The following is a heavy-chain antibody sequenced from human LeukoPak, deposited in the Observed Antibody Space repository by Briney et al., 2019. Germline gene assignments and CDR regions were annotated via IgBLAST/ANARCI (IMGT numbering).Heavy chain of an antibody. J-gene: IGHJ4*02. CDR1: GFTFSFYD. D-gene: IGHD3-22*01. V-gene: IGHV3-21*01. Sequence: AGGSLRLSCAASGFTFSFYDMNWVRQAPGKGLEWVSSISSSSHYMYYADSVKGRFTISRDNAKNSLYLQMNSLRAEDTAVYYCARDFTSYYSDASGYYDGGLGVWGQGTLVTVPS. CDR2: ISSSSHYM. CDR3: ARDFTSYYSDASGYYDGGLGV.